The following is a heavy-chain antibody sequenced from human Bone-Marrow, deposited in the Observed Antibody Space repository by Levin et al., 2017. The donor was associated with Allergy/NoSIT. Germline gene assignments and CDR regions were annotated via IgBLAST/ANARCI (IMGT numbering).Heavy chain of an antibody. Sequence: SETLSLICSVSGGSINGLYWSFIRQPPGKGLEWIGFIHSTGNTNYNPSLKSRLTLSVDTSQNRISLRLISVTAADTAVYYCARHDAQAISDAFDVWGQGTMVTVSS. CDR3: ARHDAQAISDAFDV. D-gene: IGHD5-12*01. CDR1: GGSINGLY. J-gene: IGHJ3*01. V-gene: IGHV4-59*11. CDR2: IHSTGNT.